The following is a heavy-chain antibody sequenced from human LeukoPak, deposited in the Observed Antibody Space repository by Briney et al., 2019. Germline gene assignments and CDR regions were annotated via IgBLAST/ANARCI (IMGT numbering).Heavy chain of an antibody. CDR1: GGSISNNVNH. CDR2: THYTGST. D-gene: IGHD2-15*01. CDR3: ARIYWQLGYYYMAV. J-gene: IGHJ6*03. Sequence: PSETLSLTCTVSGGSISNNVNHWGWIRQPPGKGLEWIATTHYTGSTYYNPSLKSRVTTSVDTSKSHFSLKLSSVFAADTAVYYCARIYWQLGYYYMAVWGNGTTVIVSS. V-gene: IGHV4-39*07.